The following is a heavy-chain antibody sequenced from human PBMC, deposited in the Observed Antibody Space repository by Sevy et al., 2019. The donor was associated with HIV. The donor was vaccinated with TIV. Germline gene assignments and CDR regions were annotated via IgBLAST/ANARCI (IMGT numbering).Heavy chain of an antibody. D-gene: IGHD3-16*01. J-gene: IGHJ3*01. CDR1: GGTLRKNV. CDR2: IIPIFGTP. CDR3: ARGGYAYGLFSRDAFAV. Sequence: ASVKVSCKASGGTLRKNVISWVRQAPGRGLEWMGGIIPIFGTPTYGQNLQGRVTIFADESTSTSYLEVRSLRTEDTAMYFCARGGYAYGLFSRDAFAVWGQGTMVTVSS. V-gene: IGHV1-69*13.